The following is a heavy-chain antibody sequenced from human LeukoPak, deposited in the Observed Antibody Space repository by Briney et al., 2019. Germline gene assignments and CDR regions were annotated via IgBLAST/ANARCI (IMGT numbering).Heavy chain of an antibody. J-gene: IGHJ4*02. D-gene: IGHD6-19*01. Sequence: GGSLRLSCAASGFTFSSSAMSWVRRVPGKGLEWVSGISASGGSTNYADSVRGRFTISRDNAKNSLYLQMDSLRVEDTAFYYCAKDNRRHYTSGPNPDSLHWGQGALVTVSS. V-gene: IGHV3-23*01. CDR3: AKDNRRHYTSGPNPDSLH. CDR2: ISASGGST. CDR1: GFTFSSSA.